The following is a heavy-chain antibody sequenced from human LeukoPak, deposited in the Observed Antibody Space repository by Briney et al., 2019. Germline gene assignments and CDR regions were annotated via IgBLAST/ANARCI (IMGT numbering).Heavy chain of an antibody. CDR2: ISSSSSTI. D-gene: IGHD2-2*01. CDR1: GFTFSSYS. CDR3: AKDTYQLAPYGMDV. V-gene: IGHV3-48*01. Sequence: PGGSLRLSCAASGFTFSSYSMNWVRQAPGKGLEWVSYISSSSSTIYYADSVKGRFTISRDNSKNTLYLQMNSLRAEDTAVYYCAKDTYQLAPYGMDVWGQGTTVTVSS. J-gene: IGHJ6*02.